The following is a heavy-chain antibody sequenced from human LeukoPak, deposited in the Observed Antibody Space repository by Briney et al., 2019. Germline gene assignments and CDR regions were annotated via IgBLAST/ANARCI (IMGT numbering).Heavy chain of an antibody. CDR3: ARRFVYGGNSYYFDY. V-gene: IGHV4-39*01. CDR1: GGSISSSSYY. Sequence: PSETLSLTCTVSGGSISSSSYYWGWLRQPPGKGLGWIGSIHYSGSTYYDPSLKSRVTISVDTSKNQFYLKLSSVTAADTAVYYCARRFVYGGNSYYFDYWGQGTLATVSS. CDR2: IHYSGST. J-gene: IGHJ4*02. D-gene: IGHD4-23*01.